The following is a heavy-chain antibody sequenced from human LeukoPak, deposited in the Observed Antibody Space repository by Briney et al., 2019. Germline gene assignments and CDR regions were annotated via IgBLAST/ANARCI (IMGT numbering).Heavy chain of an antibody. CDR1: GFTFSSYA. Sequence: GGSLRLSCAASGFTFSSYAMHWVRQAPGKGLEYVSAISSNGGSTYYANSVKGRFTISRDNSKNTLCLQMGSLRAEDMAVYYCARPGGDYWGQGTLVTVSS. V-gene: IGHV3-64*01. J-gene: IGHJ4*02. CDR2: ISSNGGST. CDR3: ARPGGDY.